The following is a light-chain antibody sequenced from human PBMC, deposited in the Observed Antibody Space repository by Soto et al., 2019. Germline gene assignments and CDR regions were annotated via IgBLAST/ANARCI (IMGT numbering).Light chain of an antibody. Sequence: SALTQPASVSGSPGQSITISCTGTSSDVGGYNYVSWYQQHPGKAPKLLIYDVSNRPSVVSNRFSGSKSGNTASLTISGLQSEDEADYYCTSYTSSSTLVFGGGTKVTVL. CDR2: DVS. J-gene: IGLJ3*02. V-gene: IGLV2-14*01. CDR1: SSDVGGYNY. CDR3: TSYTSSSTLV.